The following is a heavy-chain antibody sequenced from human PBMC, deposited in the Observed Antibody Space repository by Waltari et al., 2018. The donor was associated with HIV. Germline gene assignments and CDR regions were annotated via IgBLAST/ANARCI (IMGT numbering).Heavy chain of an antibody. CDR2: INPNSGTT. V-gene: IGHV1-46*01. J-gene: IGHJ2*01. CDR3: VRAKWHFDL. CDR1: GYKFSKFF. Sequence: QVQMVQPGSEVKNLGASVNISCQASGYKFSKFFVHWVRQAPRRGLEWMGMINPNSGTTSFAQQFRDRVSMTRNTATSMVHMALSGLACEDTALYYCVRAKWHFDLWGRGTLVIVSP.